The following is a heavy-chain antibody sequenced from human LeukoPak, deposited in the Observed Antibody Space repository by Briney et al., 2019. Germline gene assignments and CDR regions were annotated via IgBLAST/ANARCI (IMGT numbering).Heavy chain of an antibody. J-gene: IGHJ5*02. Sequence: SETLSLTCTVSGGSISNYYWNWIRQPPGKGLEWIGYIYYSGTTNYNPSLKSRVSMSVDTSKNQFSLKLSSVTAADTAVYYCARHPSRYYGSGSYFNPWGQGTLVTVSS. CDR3: ARHPSRYYGSGSYFNP. V-gene: IGHV4-59*08. CDR1: GGSISNYY. CDR2: IYYSGTT. D-gene: IGHD3-10*01.